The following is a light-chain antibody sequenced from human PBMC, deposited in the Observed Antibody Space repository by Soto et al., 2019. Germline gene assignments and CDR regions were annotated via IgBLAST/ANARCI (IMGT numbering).Light chain of an antibody. CDR3: TSYAGSNIWV. V-gene: IGLV2-8*01. J-gene: IGLJ3*02. CDR2: EVS. CDR1: SSDVGAYKY. Sequence: QSVLTQPPSASGSPGQSVTISCTGTSSDVGAYKYVSWYQQYPGKAPKLMIYEVSKRSSGVPDRFSGSKSGNTASLTVSGLQAEDEADYYCTSYAGSNIWVFGGGTKLTVL.